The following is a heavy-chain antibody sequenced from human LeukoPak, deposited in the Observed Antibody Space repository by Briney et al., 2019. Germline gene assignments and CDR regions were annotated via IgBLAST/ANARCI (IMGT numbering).Heavy chain of an antibody. J-gene: IGHJ4*02. V-gene: IGHV4-34*01. CDR2: INHSGST. Sequence: PSETLSLTCAVYGGSSSGYYWSWIRQPPGKGLEWIGEINHSGSTNYNPSLKSRVTISVDTSKNQFSLKLSSVTAADTAVDYCARGQGGLYCSSTSCRFDYWGQGTLVTVSS. CDR3: ARGQGGLYCSSTSCRFDY. CDR1: GGSSSGYY. D-gene: IGHD2-2*01.